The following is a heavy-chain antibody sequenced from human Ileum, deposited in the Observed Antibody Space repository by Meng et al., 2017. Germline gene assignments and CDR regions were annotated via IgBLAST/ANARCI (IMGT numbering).Heavy chain of an antibody. J-gene: IGHJ1*01. D-gene: IGHD1-1*01. CDR2: INPDGSDP. CDR1: GFTFTDHW. V-gene: IGHV3-74*02. Sequence: VQLVVSGAGLFEPGVSLMLSCAASGFTFTDHWMHWVRQGPGKGLVWVSRINPDGSDPTYADSVKGRFTISRDNAKNTVYLQMNSLRAEDTALYYCTNDRLNHWGQGALVTVSS. CDR3: TNDRLNH.